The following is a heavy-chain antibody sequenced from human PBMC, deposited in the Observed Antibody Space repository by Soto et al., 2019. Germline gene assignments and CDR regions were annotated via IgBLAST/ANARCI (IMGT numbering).Heavy chain of an antibody. Sequence: QVQLVESGGGVVQPGRSLRLSCAASGFTFSSYGMYWVRQAPGKGLEWVAVISYDGSNKYYADSVKGRFTISRDNSKNTLYLQMNSLRAEDTAVYYCAKDGMYGAHGGYWGQGTLVTVSS. D-gene: IGHD4-17*01. CDR1: GFTFSSYG. J-gene: IGHJ4*02. CDR2: ISYDGSNK. V-gene: IGHV3-30*18. CDR3: AKDGMYGAHGGY.